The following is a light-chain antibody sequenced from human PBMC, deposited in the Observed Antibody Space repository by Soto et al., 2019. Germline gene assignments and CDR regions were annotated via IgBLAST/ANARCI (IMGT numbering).Light chain of an antibody. CDR3: QHYNGSPRT. Sequence: DIVMTQSPDSLAVSLGERATINCKSSQSVLFSSNNKNYLAWYQQKPGQPPKLLINWASTRESGVPDRFSGSGSGTDFTLTIRSLQAEDVAVYYCQHYNGSPRTFGQGTKVEL. CDR2: WAS. V-gene: IGKV4-1*01. CDR1: QSVLFSSNNKNY. J-gene: IGKJ2*01.